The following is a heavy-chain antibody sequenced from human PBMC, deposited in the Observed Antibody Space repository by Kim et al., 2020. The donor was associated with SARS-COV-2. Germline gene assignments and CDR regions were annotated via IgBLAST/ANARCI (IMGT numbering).Heavy chain of an antibody. CDR1: GFTFSSYV. V-gene: IGHV3-30*18. J-gene: IGHJ6*02. Sequence: GGSLRLSCAASGFTFSSYVMHWVRQAPGKGLEWVAVISYDGSNKYYADSVKGRFTISRDNSKNTLYLQMNSLRAEDTAVYYCAKDLDYGDYYYYYGMDVWGQGTTVTVSS. D-gene: IGHD4-17*01. CDR3: AKDLDYGDYYYYYGMDV. CDR2: ISYDGSNK.